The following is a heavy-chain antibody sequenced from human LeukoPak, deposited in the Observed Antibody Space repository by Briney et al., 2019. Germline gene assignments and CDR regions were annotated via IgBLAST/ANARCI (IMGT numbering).Heavy chain of an antibody. J-gene: IGHJ4*02. CDR1: GFTFSSYS. D-gene: IGHD3-22*01. CDR2: ISSSSSYI. CDR3: ARDSSLDYYDSSADFDY. Sequence: GGSLRLSCAASGFTFSSYSMNWVRQAPGKGLEWVSSISSSSSYIYYADSVKGRFTISRDNAKNSLYLQMNSLRAEDTAVYYCARDSSLDYYDSSADFDYRGQGTLVTVSS. V-gene: IGHV3-21*01.